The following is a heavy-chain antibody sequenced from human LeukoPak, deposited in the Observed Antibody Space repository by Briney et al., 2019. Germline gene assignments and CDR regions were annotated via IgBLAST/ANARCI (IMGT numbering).Heavy chain of an antibody. V-gene: IGHV5-51*01. D-gene: IGHD2-8*01. CDR2: IYPGDSDT. CDR3: ARQEWHYCTNGVCKHTNWFDP. CDR1: GYSFTSYW. Sequence: GESLKISCKGSGYSFTSYWIGWVRQMPGKGLEWMGIIYPGDSDTRYSPSFQGQVTISADKSISTAYLQWNSLKASDTAMYYCARQEWHYCTNGVCKHTNWFDPWGQGTLVTVSS. J-gene: IGHJ5*02.